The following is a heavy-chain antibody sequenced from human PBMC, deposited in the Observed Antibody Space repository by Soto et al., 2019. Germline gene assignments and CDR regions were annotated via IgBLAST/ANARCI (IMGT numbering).Heavy chain of an antibody. CDR3: AKDDGAAAGFDY. V-gene: IGHV3-23*01. CDR1: GFTFSSYA. J-gene: IGHJ4*02. D-gene: IGHD6-13*01. Sequence: EVQLLESGGGLVQPGGSLRLSCAASGFTFSSYAMSWVRQAPGKGLEWVSAISGSGGSTYYADSVKGRFTISRDNSKNTLYLQLNRLRAEDTAVYYCAKDDGAAAGFDYWGQGTLVTVSS. CDR2: ISGSGGST.